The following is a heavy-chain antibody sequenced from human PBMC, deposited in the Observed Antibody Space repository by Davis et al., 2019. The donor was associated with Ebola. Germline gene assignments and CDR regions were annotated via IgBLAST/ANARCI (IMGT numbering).Heavy chain of an antibody. CDR2: IYHSGST. V-gene: IGHV4-4*02. CDR1: GGSISSSNW. D-gene: IGHD3-10*01. Sequence: SETLSLTCAVSGGSISSSNWWRWVRQPPGKGLEWIGEIYHSGSTNYNPSLKSRVTISVDKSKNQFSLKLSSVTAADTAVYYCARVSLLWFGELWDYYYGMDVWGKGTTVTVSS. CDR3: ARVSLLWFGELWDYYYGMDV. J-gene: IGHJ6*04.